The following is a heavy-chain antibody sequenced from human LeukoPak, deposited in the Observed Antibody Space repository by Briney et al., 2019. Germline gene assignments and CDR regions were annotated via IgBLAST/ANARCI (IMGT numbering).Heavy chain of an antibody. CDR1: GFTFSSYG. J-gene: IGHJ3*02. CDR2: IWYDGSNK. D-gene: IGHD3-3*01. Sequence: GGSLRLSCAASGFTFSSYGMHGVRQAPGKGLEWVAVIWYDGSNKYYADSVKGRFTISRDNSKNTLYLQMNSLRAEDTAVYYCAKASDFWSDLGAFDIWGQGTMVTVSS. V-gene: IGHV3-30*02. CDR3: AKASDFWSDLGAFDI.